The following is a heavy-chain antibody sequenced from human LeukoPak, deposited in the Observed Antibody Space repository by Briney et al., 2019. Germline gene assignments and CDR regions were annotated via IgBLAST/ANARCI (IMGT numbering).Heavy chain of an antibody. CDR1: GGSISSYY. D-gene: IGHD4-17*01. V-gene: IGHV4-59*12. CDR2: IYYSGST. Sequence: SETLFLTCTVSGGSISSYYWSWIRQPPGKGLEWIGYIYYSGSTNYNPSLKSRVTISVDTSKNQFSLKLSSVTAADTAVYYCARSGTVTTWNYWGQGTLVTVSS. J-gene: IGHJ4*02. CDR3: ARSGTVTTWNY.